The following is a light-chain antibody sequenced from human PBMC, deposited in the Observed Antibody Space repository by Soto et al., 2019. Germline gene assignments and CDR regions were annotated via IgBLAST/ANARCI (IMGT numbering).Light chain of an antibody. CDR3: QTWGTGFHV. J-gene: IGLJ1*01. CDR1: SWHSSNA. V-gene: IGLV4-69*02. CDR2: VNSDGSH. Sequence: QLVLTQSPSASASLGASVKLTCTLSSWHSSNAIAWHQQQPEKGPRYLMKVNSDGSHSKGYGIPDRFSGSSSGAERYLTVSSLQSEDEADYYCQTWGTGFHVFGTGTKLTVL.